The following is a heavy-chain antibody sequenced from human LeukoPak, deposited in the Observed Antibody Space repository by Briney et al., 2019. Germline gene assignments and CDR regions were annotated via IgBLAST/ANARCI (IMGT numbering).Heavy chain of an antibody. CDR2: IYYSGST. D-gene: IGHD2-2*01. V-gene: IGHV4-59*01. CDR1: GGSISSYY. Sequence: KPSETLSLTCTVSGGSISSYYWSWIRQPPGKGLEWIGYIYYSGSTNYNPSLKSRVTISVDTSKNQFSLKLSSVTAADTAVYYCARAWRYCSSTSCYLSAFDIWGQGTMVTVSS. J-gene: IGHJ3*02. CDR3: ARAWRYCSSTSCYLSAFDI.